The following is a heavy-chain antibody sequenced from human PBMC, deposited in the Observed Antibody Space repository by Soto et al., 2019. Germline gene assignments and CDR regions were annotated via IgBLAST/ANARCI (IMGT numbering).Heavy chain of an antibody. CDR1: GYTLTELS. CDR3: ATKYCSGGSCYLDAFDI. D-gene: IGHD2-15*01. Sequence: GASVKVSCKVSGYTLTELSMHWVQQAPGKGLEWVGGFDPEDGETIYAQKFQGRVTMTEDTSTDTAYMELSSLRSEDTAVYDCATKYCSGGSCYLDAFDIWGQGTMVTVSS. V-gene: IGHV1-24*01. J-gene: IGHJ3*02. CDR2: FDPEDGET.